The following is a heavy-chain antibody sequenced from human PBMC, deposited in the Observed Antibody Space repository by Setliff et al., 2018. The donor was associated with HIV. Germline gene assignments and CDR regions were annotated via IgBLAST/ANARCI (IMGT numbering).Heavy chain of an antibody. J-gene: IGHJ4*02. Sequence: TLSLTCNVSGGSISGYYWSWVRQPPGKGLEWIGYIYYSGSTNYNPSLRSRVTISVDTSKNQISLKLNSVTAADTAVYYCATYWAGEGGRGYWGQGTLVTVSS. CDR3: ATYWAGEGGRGY. V-gene: IGHV4-59*01. D-gene: IGHD1-26*01. CDR1: GGSISGYY. CDR2: IYYSGST.